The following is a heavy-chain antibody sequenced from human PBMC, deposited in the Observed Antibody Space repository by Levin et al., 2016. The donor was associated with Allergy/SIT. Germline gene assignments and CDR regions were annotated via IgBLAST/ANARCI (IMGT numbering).Heavy chain of an antibody. CDR2: IIPIFGTA. CDR3: ARQMGEPDIVATMAFDY. J-gene: IGHJ4*02. V-gene: IGHV1-69*01. Sequence: WVRQAPGQGLEWMGGIIPIFGTANYAQKFQGRVTITADESTSTAYMELSSLRSEDTAVYYCARQMGEPDIVATMAFDYWGQGTLVTVSS. D-gene: IGHD5-12*01.